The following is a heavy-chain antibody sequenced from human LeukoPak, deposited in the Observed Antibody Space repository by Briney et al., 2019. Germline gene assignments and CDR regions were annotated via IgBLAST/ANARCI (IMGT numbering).Heavy chain of an antibody. CDR2: INHSGST. CDR3: ASFTGIAAAGTGAFDI. J-gene: IGHJ3*02. Sequence: PSETLSLTCAVYGGSFSGYYWSWIRQPPGKGLEWIGEINHSGSTNYNPSLKSRVTISVDKSKNQFSLKLSSVTAADTAVYYCASFTGIAAAGTGAFDIWGQGTMVTVSS. CDR1: GGSFSGYY. D-gene: IGHD6-13*01. V-gene: IGHV4-34*01.